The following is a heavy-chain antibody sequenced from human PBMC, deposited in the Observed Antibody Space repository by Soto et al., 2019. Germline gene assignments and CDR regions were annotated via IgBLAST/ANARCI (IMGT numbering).Heavy chain of an antibody. V-gene: IGHV3-15*07. CDR2: IKSNPDGGTT. Sequence: EVQLVESGGGFVKPGGSLRLSCAASGLTFSNTWLNWVRQGPVRGLEWVGRIKSNPDGGTTDYAAPVKGRFIISRDDSKNTMYLEMDSLKTEDTAVYYCTRLYGVWGQGTTVTVSS. J-gene: IGHJ6*02. CDR1: GLTFSNTW. D-gene: IGHD3-10*01. CDR3: TRLYGV.